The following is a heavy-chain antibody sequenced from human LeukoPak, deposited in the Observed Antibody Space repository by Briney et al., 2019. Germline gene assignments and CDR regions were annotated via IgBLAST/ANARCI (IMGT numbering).Heavy chain of an antibody. Sequence: GGSLRLSCAASRFTSSSYAMSWVRQAPGKGLEWVSAISGTGGSTYYADSVKGRFTISRDNSKNTLYLQMNSLRAEDTAVYFCARTYDILTGYSNLFDYWGQGTLVTVSS. J-gene: IGHJ4*02. D-gene: IGHD3-9*01. CDR2: ISGTGGST. CDR3: ARTYDILTGYSNLFDY. V-gene: IGHV3-23*01. CDR1: RFTSSSYA.